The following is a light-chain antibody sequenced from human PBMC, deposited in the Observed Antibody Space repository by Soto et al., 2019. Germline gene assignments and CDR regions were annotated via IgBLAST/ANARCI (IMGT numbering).Light chain of an antibody. CDR2: GAS. Sequence: DIVMTQSPSTLSVSPGERATLSCRASQSVSSYLAWYQQKPGQAPRLLIYGASTRATGIPARFSGSGSGTEFTLTISSLQSKDFAVYYCQQYNNWPLTFGQGTKVEIK. J-gene: IGKJ1*01. CDR3: QQYNNWPLT. CDR1: QSVSSY. V-gene: IGKV3-15*01.